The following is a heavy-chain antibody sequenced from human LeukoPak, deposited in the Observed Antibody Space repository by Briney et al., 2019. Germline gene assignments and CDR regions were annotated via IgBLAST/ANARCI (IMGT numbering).Heavy chain of an antibody. J-gene: IGHJ6*03. D-gene: IGHD3-10*01. Sequence: GGSLRLSCAASKFTFSTYGMHWVRQAPGKGLEWVAFISYDGSNKNYADSVKGRFTISRDNSQNTLYLQMNSLRAEDTAVYYCARVGSHSGSLSLIKKNYYYYYYMDVWGKGTTVTISS. CDR3: ARVGSHSGSLSLIKKNYYYYYYMDV. V-gene: IGHV3-30*03. CDR2: ISYDGSNK. CDR1: KFTFSTYG.